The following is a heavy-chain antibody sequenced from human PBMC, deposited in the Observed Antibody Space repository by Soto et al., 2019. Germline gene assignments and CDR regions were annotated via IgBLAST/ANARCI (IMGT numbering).Heavy chain of an antibody. D-gene: IGHD1-20*01. CDR2: IYYSGST. CDR1: GGSLSSYY. V-gene: IGHV4-59*08. J-gene: IGHJ4*02. CDR3: ARHEVYGGYFDY. Sequence: SETLSLTCTVSGGSLSSYYWSWIRQPPGKGLEWIGYIYYSGSTNYNPSLKSRVTISVDTSKNQFSLKLSSVTAADPAVYYCARHEVYGGYFDYWGQGTLVTVSS.